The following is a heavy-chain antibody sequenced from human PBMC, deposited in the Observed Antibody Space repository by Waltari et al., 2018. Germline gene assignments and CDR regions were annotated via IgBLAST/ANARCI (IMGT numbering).Heavy chain of an antibody. Sequence: DVQLVESGGGLVQPGGSLRLSCATSGFTFSNYWMHWVRQVPGKGLVWVSRINSDGSSTTYADSVKGRFSISRDSASSTLYLQMNSLRAEDTAVYYCVAATPSSDHWGQGTLVTVSS. CDR1: GFTFSNYW. V-gene: IGHV3-74*01. J-gene: IGHJ5*02. D-gene: IGHD6-6*01. CDR3: VAATPSSDH. CDR2: INSDGSST.